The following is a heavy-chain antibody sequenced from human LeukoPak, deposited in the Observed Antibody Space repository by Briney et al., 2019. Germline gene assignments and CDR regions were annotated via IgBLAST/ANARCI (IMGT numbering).Heavy chain of an antibody. D-gene: IGHD3-22*01. V-gene: IGHV3-30*18. Sequence: GMSLRLSCVASGFTFSNYGMHWVRQAPCKGLEWVAVISFDGNNKYYGDSVKGRFTISRDNSRDTLDLQMNSLRPEDTAVYYCAKGHYYDSTDKYSYADFWGQGTLVTVSS. CDR3: AKGHYYDSTDKYSYADF. J-gene: IGHJ4*02. CDR1: GFTFSNYG. CDR2: ISFDGNNK.